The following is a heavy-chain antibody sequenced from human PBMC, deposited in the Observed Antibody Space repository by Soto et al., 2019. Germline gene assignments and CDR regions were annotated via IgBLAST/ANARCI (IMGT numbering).Heavy chain of an antibody. CDR2: IYYTGHT. CDR1: GVSINSGGYY. CDR3: ASRSQLERDALDI. D-gene: IGHD1-1*01. J-gene: IGHJ3*02. V-gene: IGHV4-31*03. Sequence: QVQLQESGPGLVKPSQTLSLTCSVSGVSINSGGYYWSWIRHHPGKGLEWIGYIYYTGHTFYNASLKSRVAMSLDTSKNQFSLKLSSVTAGDTAVYYCASRSQLERDALDIWGQGTMVTVSS.